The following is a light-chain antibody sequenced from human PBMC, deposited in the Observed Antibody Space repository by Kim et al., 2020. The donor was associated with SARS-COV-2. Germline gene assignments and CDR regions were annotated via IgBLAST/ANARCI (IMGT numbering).Light chain of an antibody. V-gene: IGKV3-15*01. CDR1: QSVSSN. Sequence: APMAVVPSESAPLSCRASQSVSSNLAWYQQKPGQAPRLLIYGASTRATGIPARFSASGSGTEFTLTISSLQSEDFAVYYCQHPGTFGQGTKVDIK. CDR2: GAS. CDR3: QHPGT. J-gene: IGKJ1*01.